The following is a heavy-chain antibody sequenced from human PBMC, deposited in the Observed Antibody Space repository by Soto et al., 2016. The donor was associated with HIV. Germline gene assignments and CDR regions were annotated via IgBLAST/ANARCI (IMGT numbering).Heavy chain of an antibody. D-gene: IGHD4-17*01. CDR2: ISGSGGST. J-gene: IGHJ3*02. V-gene: IGHV3-23*01. Sequence: EVQLLESGGGLVQPGGSLRLSCAASGFTFSSYAMSWVRQAPGKGLEWVSAISGSGGSTYYADSVKGRFTISRDNSENTLYLQMNSLRAEDAAVYYCAKDHQPNYGPEAFDIWGQGAMVTVSS. CDR1: GFTFSSYA. CDR3: AKDHQPNYGPEAFDI.